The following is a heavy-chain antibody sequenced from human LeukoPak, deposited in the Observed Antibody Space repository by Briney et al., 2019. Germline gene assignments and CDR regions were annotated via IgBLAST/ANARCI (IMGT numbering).Heavy chain of an antibody. CDR3: AKSVSPTSVYYYYGMDV. CDR2: SSGSGGST. CDR1: GFTFSSYA. Sequence: PGGSLRLSCAASGFTFSSYAMSSARLAPGKGLEWVSASSGSGGSTYYADSVKGRFTISRDNSKNTLYLQMNSLRAEDTAVYYCAKSVSPTSVYYYYGMDVWGQGTTVTVSS. J-gene: IGHJ6*02. V-gene: IGHV3-23*01.